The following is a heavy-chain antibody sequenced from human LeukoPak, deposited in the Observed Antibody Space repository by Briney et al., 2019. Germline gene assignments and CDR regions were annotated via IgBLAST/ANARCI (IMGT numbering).Heavy chain of an antibody. J-gene: IGHJ6*04. CDR1: GFTVSSYS. CDR2: TSSTSSYI. Sequence: GGSLRLSCAASGFTVSSYSMNWVRQAPGKGLEWVSSTSSTSSYIYYADSVKGRFTVSRDNAKNSLYLQMNSLRAEDTAVYYCAELGITMIGGVWGKGTTVTISP. D-gene: IGHD3-10*02. V-gene: IGHV3-21*01. CDR3: AELGITMIGGV.